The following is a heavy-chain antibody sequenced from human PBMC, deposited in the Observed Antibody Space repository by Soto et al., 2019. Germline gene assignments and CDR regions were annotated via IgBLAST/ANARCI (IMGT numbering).Heavy chain of an antibody. CDR2: IYYSGST. D-gene: IGHD3-22*01. V-gene: IGHV4-31*03. Sequence: TLSLPFTVSGGSISSGGYYWGCIRQHPGKGLEWIGYIYYSGSTYYNPSLKSRVAISVDTSKNQFSLKLSSVKAADTAVYYCAREYYDSSGYIFDPWGQGTLVTAPQ. CDR1: GGSISSGGYY. J-gene: IGHJ5*02. CDR3: AREYYDSSGYIFDP.